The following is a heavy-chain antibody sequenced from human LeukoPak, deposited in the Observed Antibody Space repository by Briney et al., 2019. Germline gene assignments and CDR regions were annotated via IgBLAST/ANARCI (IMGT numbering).Heavy chain of an antibody. CDR1: GGSISSYY. Sequence: PSETLSLTCTVSGGSISSYYWSWIRQPPGKGLEWIGYIYYSGSTNYNPSLKSRVTISVDTSKNQFSLKLSSVTAADTAVYYCARLFQPYYYGMDVWGQGTTVTVSS. V-gene: IGHV4-59*08. CDR2: IYYSGST. J-gene: IGHJ6*02. CDR3: ARLFQPYYYGMDV. D-gene: IGHD2-2*01.